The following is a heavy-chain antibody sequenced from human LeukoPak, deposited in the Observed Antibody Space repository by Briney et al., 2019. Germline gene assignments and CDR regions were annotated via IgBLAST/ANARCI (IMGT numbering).Heavy chain of an antibody. Sequence: GGSLRLSCAASGFTFSSYEMNWVRQAPGKGLEWVSYISSSGSTIYYADSVKGRFTISRDNAKNSLYLQMKSLRAEDTAVYYCAKGGGYEAQYYYYYLDVWGKGTTVTISS. J-gene: IGHJ6*03. CDR2: ISSSGSTI. V-gene: IGHV3-48*03. CDR3: AKGGGYEAQYYYYYLDV. D-gene: IGHD5-12*01. CDR1: GFTFSSYE.